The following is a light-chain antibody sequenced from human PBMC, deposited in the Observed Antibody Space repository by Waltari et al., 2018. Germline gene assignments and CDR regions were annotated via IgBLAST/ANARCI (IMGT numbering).Light chain of an antibody. Sequence: EIVMTQSPATLSVSPGERATLSCRASPSVSTNLAWYQQRPGQAPRLLIYGASTRATGIPARFSGSGSGTDFTLTISSLQSEDFAVYYCQQYNNWPGTFGQGTKVEVK. V-gene: IGKV3-15*01. CDR1: PSVSTN. CDR3: QQYNNWPGT. CDR2: GAS. J-gene: IGKJ1*01.